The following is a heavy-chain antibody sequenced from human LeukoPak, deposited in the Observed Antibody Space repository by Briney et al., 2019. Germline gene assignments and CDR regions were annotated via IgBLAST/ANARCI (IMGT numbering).Heavy chain of an antibody. D-gene: IGHD3-10*02. J-gene: IGHJ6*04. CDR2: ISYDGSNK. CDR3: AELGITMIGGV. CDR1: GFTFSSYG. V-gene: IGHV3-30*18. Sequence: GGSLRLSCAASGFTFSSYGMHWVRQAPGKGLEWVAVISYDGSNKYYADSVKGRFTISRDNAKNSLYLQMNSLRAEDTAVYYCAELGITMIGGVWGKGTTVTISA.